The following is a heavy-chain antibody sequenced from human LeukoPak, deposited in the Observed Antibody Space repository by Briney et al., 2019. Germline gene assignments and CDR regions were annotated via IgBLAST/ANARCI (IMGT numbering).Heavy chain of an antibody. J-gene: IGHJ4*02. CDR2: ISSNGGST. Sequence: GGSLRLSCAASGFTFSSYAMHWVRQAPGKGLEYVSAISSNGGSTYYANSVKGRFTISRDNSKNTLYLQMNSLRVEDTAVYYCARDGVAPGIYFDHWGQGALVTVSS. CDR3: ARDGVAPGIYFDH. CDR1: GFTFSSYA. D-gene: IGHD6-13*01. V-gene: IGHV3-64*01.